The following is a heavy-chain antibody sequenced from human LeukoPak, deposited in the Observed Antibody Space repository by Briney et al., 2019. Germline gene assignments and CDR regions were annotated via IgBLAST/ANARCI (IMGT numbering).Heavy chain of an antibody. CDR2: VNLQGST. Sequence: SETLSLTCGVSGGSITNSNYWTGVRPPPGKGLEWIGEVNLQGSTNYNPSLMGRVAISVDTSENHISLQLTSVTAADTAVYYCARELRGHYRGILTAWGQGTLVTVSS. CDR3: ARELRGHYRGILTA. V-gene: IGHV4-4*02. J-gene: IGHJ5*02. CDR1: GGSITNSNY. D-gene: IGHD3-9*01.